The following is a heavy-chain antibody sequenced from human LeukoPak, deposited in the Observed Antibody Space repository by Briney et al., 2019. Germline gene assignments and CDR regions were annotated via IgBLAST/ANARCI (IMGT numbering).Heavy chain of an antibody. CDR1: GFTVSSNY. D-gene: IGHD4-17*01. CDR3: ARDDYGDYFFDY. Sequence: PGGSLRLSCAASGFTVSSNYMSWVRQAPGQRLEWVSVIYSGGSTYYADSVKGRFTISRDNSKNTLYLQMNSLRAEDTAVYYCARDDYGDYFFDYWGQGTLVTVSS. V-gene: IGHV3-66*01. J-gene: IGHJ4*02. CDR2: IYSGGST.